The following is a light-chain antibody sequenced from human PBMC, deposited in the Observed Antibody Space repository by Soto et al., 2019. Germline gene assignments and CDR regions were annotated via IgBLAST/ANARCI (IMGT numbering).Light chain of an antibody. CDR3: QQYNHWPPWT. Sequence: ETASTQSPATLSVSAGGRATISCKASQSISDTLAWYQQKPGQAPRLLIHGASTRATGIPDRFSGSGSGTEFTLTISSLQSEDYAVYYCQQYNHWPPWTFGQGTKVDIK. J-gene: IGKJ1*01. CDR1: QSISDT. V-gene: IGKV3-15*01. CDR2: GAS.